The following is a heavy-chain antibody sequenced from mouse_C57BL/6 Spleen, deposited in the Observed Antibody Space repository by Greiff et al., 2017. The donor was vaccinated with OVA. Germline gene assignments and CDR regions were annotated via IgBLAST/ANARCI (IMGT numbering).Heavy chain of an antibody. CDR3: ARYTLYGSSYEWYFDV. J-gene: IGHJ1*03. Sequence: EVNVVESGGGLVQPGGSLSLSCAASGFTFTDYYMSWVRQPPGKALEWLGFIRNKANGYTTEYSASVKGRFTISRDNSQSILYLQMNALRAEDSATYYCARYTLYGSSYEWYFDVWGTGTTVTVSS. CDR2: IRNKANGYTT. V-gene: IGHV7-3*01. CDR1: GFTFTDYY. D-gene: IGHD1-1*01.